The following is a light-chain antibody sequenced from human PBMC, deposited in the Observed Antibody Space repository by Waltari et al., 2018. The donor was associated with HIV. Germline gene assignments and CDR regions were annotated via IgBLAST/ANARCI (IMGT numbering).Light chain of an antibody. Sequence: SYELTQPPSVSVSPGQTASITCSGDKLDKKYISWYQQRPGQSPIMVIYQDGERPSGIPERFSGSNSANTATLTISGTQAMDEADYYCQAWDDSTAVVGGGTKLTVL. V-gene: IGLV3-1*01. CDR2: QDG. J-gene: IGLJ2*01. CDR1: KLDKKY. CDR3: QAWDDSTAV.